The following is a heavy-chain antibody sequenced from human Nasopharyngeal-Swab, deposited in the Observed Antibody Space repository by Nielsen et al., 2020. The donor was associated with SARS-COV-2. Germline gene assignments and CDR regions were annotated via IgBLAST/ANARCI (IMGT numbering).Heavy chain of an antibody. CDR2: IAHDASNE. V-gene: IGHV3-30*03. CDR1: GFTFISFG. J-gene: IGHJ4*02. D-gene: IGHD4-17*01. Sequence: GGSLRLSCAASGFTFISFGMHWVRQAPGKGLDLVAFIAHDASNEYYGYSVKGRFSISRDSSKNTLYLQMDSLRGEDTAVYYCARDAPAHYGAFYWGRGTLVTVSS. CDR3: ARDAPAHYGAFY.